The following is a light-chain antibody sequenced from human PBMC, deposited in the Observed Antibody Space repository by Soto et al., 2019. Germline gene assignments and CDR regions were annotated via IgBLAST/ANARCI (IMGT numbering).Light chain of an antibody. V-gene: IGKV3-20*01. J-gene: IGKJ5*01. CDR2: GAS. Sequence: EIVLTQSPDTVSLSPGETATLSCRASKSVSSNYLAWYQQKPGQAPRLLIYGASSRATGIPDRFSGSGSVTDFTLTISRLEPEDFAVFYCQQYDSSITFGQGTRLEIE. CDR1: KSVSSNY. CDR3: QQYDSSIT.